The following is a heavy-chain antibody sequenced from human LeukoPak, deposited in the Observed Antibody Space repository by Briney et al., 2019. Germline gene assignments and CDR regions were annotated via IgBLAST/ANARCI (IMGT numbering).Heavy chain of an antibody. CDR2: INSDGSDI. CDR3: ARESTHGDYPLDY. D-gene: IGHD4-17*01. Sequence: GGSLRLSCAASGFTLRNYWMQWVCQAPGKGLVWVARINSDGSDIRYANSVKGRFAASRDNARNTLYLQMNSLRAEDTAFYYCARESTHGDYPLDYWGQGTLVTVSS. V-gene: IGHV3-74*01. J-gene: IGHJ4*02. CDR1: GFTLRNYW.